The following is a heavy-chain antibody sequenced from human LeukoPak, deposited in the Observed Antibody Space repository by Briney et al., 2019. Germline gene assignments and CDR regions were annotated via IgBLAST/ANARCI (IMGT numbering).Heavy chain of an antibody. J-gene: IGHJ5*02. CDR2: IYYSGKT. CDR1: GGSMRSYY. V-gene: IGHV4-59*01. D-gene: IGHD6-13*01. CDR3: ARGGVASISAARFDP. Sequence: PSETLSLTCTVSGGSMRSYYWSWVRQSPGKGLEWIGYIYYSGKTNYNPSLESRVTISVDTSKNQFSLNLSSVTAPDTAVYYCARGGVASISAARFDPWGQGILVTVSS.